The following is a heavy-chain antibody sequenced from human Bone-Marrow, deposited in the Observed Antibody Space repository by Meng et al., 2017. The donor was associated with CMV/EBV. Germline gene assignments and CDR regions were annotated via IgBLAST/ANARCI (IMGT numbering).Heavy chain of an antibody. CDR1: GGSFSGYY. Sequence: LSLTCAVYGGSFSGYYWSWIRQPPGKGLEWVSYISSSGNTIHYADSVRGRFTISRDNAKNSLYLQMNSLRAEDTAVYYCARDEYDSSGLFDYWGQGTLVTVSS. CDR2: ISSSGNTI. J-gene: IGHJ4*02. V-gene: IGHV3-11*04. D-gene: IGHD3-22*01. CDR3: ARDEYDSSGLFDY.